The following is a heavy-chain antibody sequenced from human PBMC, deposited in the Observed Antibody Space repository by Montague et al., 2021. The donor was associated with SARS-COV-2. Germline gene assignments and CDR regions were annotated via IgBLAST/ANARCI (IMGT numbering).Heavy chain of an antibody. J-gene: IGHJ4*02. CDR1: EDSVSSNSAT. CDR2: TYYRSMWKS. D-gene: IGHD6-13*01. CDR3: VRGIEAAGSYDY. Sequence: CAISEDSVSSNSATWNWIRQSPSRGLEWLGRTYYRSMWKSDYARSVKSRIAINPDTSKNQFSLQLSSATPEDTALYYCVRGIEAAGSYDYWGQGTLVTVSS. V-gene: IGHV6-1*01.